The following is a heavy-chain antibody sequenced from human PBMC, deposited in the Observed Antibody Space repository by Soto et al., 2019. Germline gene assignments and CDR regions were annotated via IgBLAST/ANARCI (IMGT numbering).Heavy chain of an antibody. D-gene: IGHD1-26*01. CDR3: AKETGSYYESDY. CDR2: ISRNGGST. CDR1: GFTFSSFA. J-gene: IGHJ4*02. V-gene: IGHV3-23*01. Sequence: EVQMLESGGGLVQPGGSLRLSCAASGFTFSSFAMSWVRQAPGKGLEWVSAISRNGGSTYYADTVKGRFTISRDNSKNTLYLQMNSLRAEDTAVYYCAKETGSYYESDYWVQGTLVTVSS.